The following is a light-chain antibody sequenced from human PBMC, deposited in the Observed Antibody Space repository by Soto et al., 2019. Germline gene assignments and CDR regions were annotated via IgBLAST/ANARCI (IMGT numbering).Light chain of an antibody. V-gene: IGKV3D-7*01. CDR2: GAS. CDR1: QSVSSSY. Sequence: VMTHSPAILSLSPGDTATLSFRASQSVSSSYLSWYQQKPGQAPRLLIYGASTRATGIPARFSGSGSGTDFTLTISRLQPDDFATYYCQQYNSYWTFGQGSKVDIK. J-gene: IGKJ1*01. CDR3: QQYNSYWT.